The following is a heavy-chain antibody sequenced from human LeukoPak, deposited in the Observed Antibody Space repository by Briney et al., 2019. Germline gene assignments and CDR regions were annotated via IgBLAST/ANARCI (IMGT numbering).Heavy chain of an antibody. CDR1: GGSISSYY. D-gene: IGHD3-16*01. CDR2: IYDSGTT. V-gene: IGHV4-59*01. CDR3: ARYDPGAFDI. Sequence: PSETLSLTCTVSGGSISSYYWSWIRQPPGKGLEWIGYIYDSGTTNYNPSLKSRVTISVDTSKNQFSLKVNSVTAADTAVYYCARYDPGAFDIWGQGTMVTVSS. J-gene: IGHJ3*02.